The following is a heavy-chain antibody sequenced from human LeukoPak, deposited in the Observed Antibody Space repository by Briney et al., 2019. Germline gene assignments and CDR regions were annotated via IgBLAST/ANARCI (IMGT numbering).Heavy chain of an antibody. D-gene: IGHD5-12*01. CDR1: GFTFSSYA. Sequence: GGSLRLSCAASGFTFSSYAMSWVRQAPGKGLEWVSAISGSGGSTYYADSVKGRFTISRDNSKNTLYLQMNSLRAEDTAVYYCARSGDVDIVATRLGFDYWGQGTLVTVSS. V-gene: IGHV3-23*01. J-gene: IGHJ4*02. CDR2: ISGSGGST. CDR3: ARSGDVDIVATRLGFDY.